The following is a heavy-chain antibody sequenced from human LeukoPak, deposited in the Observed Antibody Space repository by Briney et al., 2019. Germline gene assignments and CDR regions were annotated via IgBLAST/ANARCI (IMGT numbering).Heavy chain of an antibody. D-gene: IGHD3-9*01. CDR1: GGSISSSNW. CDR2: IAHSGST. J-gene: IGHJ4*02. V-gene: IGHV4-4*02. CDR3: ASIRYFDWSSSPRYYFDY. Sequence: SETVSLTCAVSGGSISSSNWWSWVRQPPGKGLEWIGEIAHSGSTNYNPSLKSRVTISVDKSKNQFSLKLSSVTAADTAVYYCASIRYFDWSSSPRYYFDYWGQGTLVTVSS.